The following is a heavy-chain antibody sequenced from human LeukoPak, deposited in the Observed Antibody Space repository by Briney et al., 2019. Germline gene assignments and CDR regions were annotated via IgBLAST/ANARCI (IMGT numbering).Heavy chain of an antibody. Sequence: GASVKVSCKASGGTFSSYAISWVRQAPGQGLEWMGGIIPIFGTANYAQKFQDRVTITADKSTSTAYMELSSLRSDDTAVYYCASYTVVTPWTWFGPWGQGTLVTVSS. CDR3: ASYTVVTPWTWFGP. J-gene: IGHJ5*02. V-gene: IGHV1-69*06. CDR2: IIPIFGTA. D-gene: IGHD4-23*01. CDR1: GGTFSSYA.